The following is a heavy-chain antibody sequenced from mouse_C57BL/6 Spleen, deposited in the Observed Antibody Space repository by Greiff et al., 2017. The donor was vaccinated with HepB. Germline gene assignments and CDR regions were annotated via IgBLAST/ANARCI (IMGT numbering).Heavy chain of an antibody. J-gene: IGHJ2*01. Sequence: QVHVKQPGAELVKPGASVKMSCKASGYTFTSYWITWVKQRPGQGLEWIGDIYPGSGSTNYNEKFKSKATLTVDTSSSTAYMQLSSLTSEDSAVYYCARGAYYSYYFDYWGQGTTLTVSS. V-gene: IGHV1-55*01. CDR2: IYPGSGST. CDR1: GYTFTSYW. D-gene: IGHD2-12*01. CDR3: ARGAYYSYYFDY.